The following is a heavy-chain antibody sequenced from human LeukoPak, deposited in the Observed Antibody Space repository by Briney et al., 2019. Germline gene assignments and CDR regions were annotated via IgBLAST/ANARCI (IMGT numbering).Heavy chain of an antibody. CDR2: ISSSSSYI. J-gene: IGHJ4*02. V-gene: IGHV3-21*01. D-gene: IGHD2-8*01. CDR1: GFTFSSYS. CDR3: ARAPPYTIPTFDY. Sequence: GGSLRLSCAASGFTFSSYSMNWVRQAPGKGLEWVSSISSSSSYIYYADSVKGRFTISRDNAKNSLYLQMNSLRTEDTAVYYCARAPPYTIPTFDYWGQGTLVTVSS.